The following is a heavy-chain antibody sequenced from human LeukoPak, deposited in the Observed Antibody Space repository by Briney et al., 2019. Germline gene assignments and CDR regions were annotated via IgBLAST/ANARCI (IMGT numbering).Heavy chain of an antibody. Sequence: SETLSLTCAVYGGSFSGYYWSWIRQPPGKGLEWIGEINHSGSTNYNPSLKSRVTISVDTSKNQFYLKLSSVTAADTAVYYCARSDCSGGSCMNNWGQGTLVTVSS. V-gene: IGHV4-34*01. D-gene: IGHD2-15*01. CDR3: ARSDCSGGSCMNN. CDR1: GGSFSGYY. CDR2: INHSGST. J-gene: IGHJ4*02.